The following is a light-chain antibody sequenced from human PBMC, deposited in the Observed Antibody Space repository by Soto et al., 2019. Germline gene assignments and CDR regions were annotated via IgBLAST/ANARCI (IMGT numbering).Light chain of an antibody. Sequence: EIVMTQSPATLSVSPGESATLSCRASQNIRSHLAWYQLRPGQAPRLLIYASSTRAPGIPARFSGSGSGTEFTLTISSLQSEEFAFYFCQQYKVWPGGTFGQGTKVGVK. J-gene: IGKJ1*01. CDR1: QNIRSH. V-gene: IGKV3-15*01. CDR2: ASS. CDR3: QQYKVWPGGT.